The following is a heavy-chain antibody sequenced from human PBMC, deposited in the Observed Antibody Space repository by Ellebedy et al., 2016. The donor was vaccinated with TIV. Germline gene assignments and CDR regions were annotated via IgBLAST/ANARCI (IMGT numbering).Heavy chain of an antibody. CDR2: IKQDGSEK. Sequence: GESLKISCAASGFTFSIYWMSWVRQAPGKGLECVANIKQDGSEKSYVDSVNGRFTISRDNAKNSLHLQMNSLRAEDTAVYYCTSSVQGCSGGNCNYGRGYYLNYWGQGTLVTVSS. CDR1: GFTFSIYW. J-gene: IGHJ4*02. V-gene: IGHV3-7*01. D-gene: IGHD2-15*01. CDR3: TSSVQGCSGGNCNYGRGYYLNY.